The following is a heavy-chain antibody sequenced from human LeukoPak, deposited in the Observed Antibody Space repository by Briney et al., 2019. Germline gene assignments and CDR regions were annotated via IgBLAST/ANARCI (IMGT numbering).Heavy chain of an antibody. CDR3: ARDSSGEDAFDI. V-gene: IGHV4-30-4*01. Sequence: PSETLSLTCTVSGASISSSSHYWGWIRQPPGKGLEWIGYIYYSGSTYYNPSLKSRVTISVDTSKNQFSLKLSSVTAADTAVYYCARDSSGEDAFDIWGQGTMVTVSS. CDR1: GASISSSSHY. D-gene: IGHD3-22*01. CDR2: IYYSGST. J-gene: IGHJ3*02.